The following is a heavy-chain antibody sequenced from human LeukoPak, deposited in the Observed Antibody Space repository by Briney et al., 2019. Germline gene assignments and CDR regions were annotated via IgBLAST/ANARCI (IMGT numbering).Heavy chain of an antibody. CDR2: IWFDGNNK. CDR1: GSTFNNSG. J-gene: IGHJ4*02. D-gene: IGHD2-2*01. Sequence: GGPLRLSCAASGSTFNNSGMHWGRAARGKGVGWVAVIWFDGNNKDSADSVKGRFTISRDNSKNTLYLQMNSLRAEDTAVYYCARDRRGYCSGTSCYGIDYWGQGTLVTVSS. CDR3: ARDRRGYCSGTSCYGIDY. V-gene: IGHV3-33*01.